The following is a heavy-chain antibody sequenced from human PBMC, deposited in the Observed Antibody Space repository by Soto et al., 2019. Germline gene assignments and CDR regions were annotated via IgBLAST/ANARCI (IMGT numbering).Heavy chain of an antibody. V-gene: IGHV4-30-4*01. Sequence: SETLSLTCTVSGGSIISDYSFWSWIRQPPGEGLEWIGHIFDSGTTYYNPSLKSRVTISVDTSKNQFSLKLSSVTAADTAVYYCARVLSEVGATPFDYWGQGTLVTVSS. CDR1: GGSIISDYSF. CDR3: ARVLSEVGATPFDY. CDR2: IFDSGTT. J-gene: IGHJ4*02. D-gene: IGHD1-26*01.